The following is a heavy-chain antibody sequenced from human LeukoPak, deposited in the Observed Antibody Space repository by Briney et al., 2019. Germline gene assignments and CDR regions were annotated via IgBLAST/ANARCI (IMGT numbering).Heavy chain of an antibody. CDR3: AKVMPPGRIRFYSYYMDV. Sequence: PGRSLRLSCAASGFTFSSYGVHWVRQAPGKGLEWVAVISYDGSHKYYADSVKGRFTISRDKSKNTLSLQMNGLRVEDTAVYYCAKVMPPGRIRFYSYYMDVWGKGTTVTVS. CDR2: ISYDGSHK. J-gene: IGHJ6*03. CDR1: GFTFSSYG. D-gene: IGHD2-15*01. V-gene: IGHV3-30*18.